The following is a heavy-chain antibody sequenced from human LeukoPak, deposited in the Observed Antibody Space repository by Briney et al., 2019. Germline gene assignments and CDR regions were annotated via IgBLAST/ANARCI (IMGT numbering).Heavy chain of an antibody. CDR1: GFTFRSYS. CDR3: ASDVNYYDGSGPPFHY. CDR2: ISYDGSDR. V-gene: IGHV3-30-3*01. D-gene: IGHD3-22*01. J-gene: IGHJ4*02. Sequence: PGGSLRLSCAVSGFTFRSYSMPWVRQAPGEGLEWVAAISYDGSDRFYADSVKGRFTISRDNSKNTLYLHVNSLRPEDTALYYCASDVNYYDGSGPPFHYWGQGTLVTVSS.